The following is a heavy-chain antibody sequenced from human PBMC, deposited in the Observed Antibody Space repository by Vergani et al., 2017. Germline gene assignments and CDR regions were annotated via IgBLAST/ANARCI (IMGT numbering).Heavy chain of an antibody. D-gene: IGHD2-15*01. V-gene: IGHV4-61*02. CDR1: GGSISSGSYY. Sequence: QVQLQESGPGLVQPSQTLSLTCTVSGGSISSGSYYWSWIRQPAGKGLEWIGRIYTSGSTNYNPSLKSRVTISVDTSKNQFSLKLSSVTAADTAVYYCARVGYCSGGSCYGVGPWGQGTLVTVSS. CDR3: ARVGYCSGGSCYGVGP. J-gene: IGHJ5*02. CDR2: IYTSGST.